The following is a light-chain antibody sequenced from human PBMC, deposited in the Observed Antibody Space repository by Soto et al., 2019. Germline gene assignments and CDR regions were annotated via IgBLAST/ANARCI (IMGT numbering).Light chain of an antibody. CDR1: QSVSSSY. V-gene: IGKV3D-20*02. CDR2: DAY. J-gene: IGKJ5*01. Sequence: EIVLAQSPGTLSLSPWERATLSCRASQSVSSSYLAWYQQKPGQAPRLLIYDAYNRATGIPPRFSGSGSGTDFTLTISSLEPEDSAVYYCQQRHMWPITFGQGTRLEI. CDR3: QQRHMWPIT.